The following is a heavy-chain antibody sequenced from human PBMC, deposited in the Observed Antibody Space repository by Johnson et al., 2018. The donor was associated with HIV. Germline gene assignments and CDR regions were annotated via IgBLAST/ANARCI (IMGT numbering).Heavy chain of an antibody. CDR1: GFTFSNYW. Sequence: EVQLVESGGGLVQPGGSLRLSCAASGFTFSNYWMHWVRQVPGKGLEWVSRIYSDGTSTTYADSVKGRFTISRDNAKKLLYLQMYSLRAEDTAFYYCARRGITIVADAFDIWGQGTMVTVSS. J-gene: IGHJ3*02. CDR2: IYSDGTST. V-gene: IGHV3-74*01. CDR3: ARRGITIVADAFDI. D-gene: IGHD3-10*01.